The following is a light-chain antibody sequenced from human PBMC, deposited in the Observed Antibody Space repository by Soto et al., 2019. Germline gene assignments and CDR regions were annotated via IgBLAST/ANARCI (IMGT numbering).Light chain of an antibody. CDR2: AAS. V-gene: IGKV1-39*01. CDR3: QQSFSTPWT. J-gene: IGKJ1*01. CDR1: QNIRVY. Sequence: DIQMTQSPSSLSASVGDRVTITCRASQNIRVYLNWYQQKPGKAPKPLIYAASTLLSGVPSRFSGSGSGTDFTLTISSLQPEDFATYYCQQSFSTPWTFGQGTKVEIK.